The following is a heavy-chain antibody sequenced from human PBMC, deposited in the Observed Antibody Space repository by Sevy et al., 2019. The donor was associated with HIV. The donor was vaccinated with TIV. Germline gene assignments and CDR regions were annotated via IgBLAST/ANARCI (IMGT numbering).Heavy chain of an antibody. J-gene: IGHJ5*02. Sequence: GGSLRLSCAASGFTFSSYSMNWVRQAPGKGLEWVSYISSSSSTIYYGDSVKGRFTISRDNAKNSLYLQMNSLRAEDTAVYYYARSRRIAVADPNWFDPWGQGTLVTVSS. CDR1: GFTFSSYS. CDR2: ISSSSSTI. CDR3: ARSRRIAVADPNWFDP. D-gene: IGHD6-19*01. V-gene: IGHV3-48*01.